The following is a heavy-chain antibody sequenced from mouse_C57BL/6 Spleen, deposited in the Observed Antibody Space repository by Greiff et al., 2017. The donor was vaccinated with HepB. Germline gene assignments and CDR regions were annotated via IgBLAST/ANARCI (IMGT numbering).Heavy chain of an antibody. CDR1: GYTFTDYE. V-gene: IGHV1-15*01. Sequence: VQLQQSGAELVRPGASVTLSCKASGYTFTDYEMHWVKQTPVHGLEWIGAIDPETGGTAYNQKFKGKAILTAEKSSSTAYMELRSLTSEDSAVYYCTRVGFITTVPYWGQGTLVTVSA. CDR2: IDPETGGT. CDR3: TRVGFITTVPY. J-gene: IGHJ3*01. D-gene: IGHD1-1*01.